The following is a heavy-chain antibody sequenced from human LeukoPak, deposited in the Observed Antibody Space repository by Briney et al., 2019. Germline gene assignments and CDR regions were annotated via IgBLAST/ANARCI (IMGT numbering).Heavy chain of an antibody. Sequence: ASVKVSCKASGYTFTGYYMHWVRQAPGQGLEWMGWINPNSGGTNYAQKFQGRVTMTRDTSISTAYMELSRLRSDDTAVYYCARHGVDFWSGYYKGGWFDSWGQGTLVTVSS. J-gene: IGHJ5*01. CDR3: ARHGVDFWSGYYKGGWFDS. D-gene: IGHD3-3*01. CDR1: GYTFTGYY. CDR2: INPNSGGT. V-gene: IGHV1-2*02.